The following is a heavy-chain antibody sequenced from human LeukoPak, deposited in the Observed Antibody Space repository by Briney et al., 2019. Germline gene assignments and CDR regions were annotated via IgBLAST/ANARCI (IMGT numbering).Heavy chain of an antibody. CDR3: AREYIMVVTAIQDAFDL. Sequence: GGSLRLSCVASGFTFSTYAMTWVRQAPGKGLEWVSYISSGSSTIYYADSVKGRFTISRDNAKNSLCLQMNSLRDEDTAVYYCAREYIMVVTAIQDAFDLGGQGTMVTVSS. CDR2: ISSGSSTI. D-gene: IGHD2-21*02. J-gene: IGHJ3*01. CDR1: GFTFSTYA. V-gene: IGHV3-48*02.